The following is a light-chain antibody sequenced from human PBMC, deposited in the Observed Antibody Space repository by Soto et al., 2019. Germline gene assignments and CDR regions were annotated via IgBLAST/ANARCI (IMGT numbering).Light chain of an antibody. Sequence: QSLLAQPASVSGSPGQSITISCTGTSSDVGGHNSVSWYRQDPGKAPKLMIYYVSNRPSGVSDRFSGSKSGNTASLTISGLQIEDEADYYCSSFTSSVTYVFGPGTKVTVL. J-gene: IGLJ1*01. CDR1: SSDVGGHNS. CDR3: SSFTSSVTYV. V-gene: IGLV2-14*01. CDR2: YVS.